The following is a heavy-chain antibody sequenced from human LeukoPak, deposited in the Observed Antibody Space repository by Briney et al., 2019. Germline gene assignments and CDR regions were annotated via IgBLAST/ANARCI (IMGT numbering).Heavy chain of an antibody. J-gene: IGHJ4*02. D-gene: IGHD1-26*01. Sequence: PGGSLRLSCAASGFTFSDYYMSWIRQAPGKGLEWVSVIYSGGSTYYADSVKGRFTISRDNSKNTLYLQMNSLRAEDTAVYYCVGNCDYWGQGTLVTVSS. CDR2: IYSGGST. V-gene: IGHV3-66*01. CDR1: GFTFSDYY. CDR3: VGNCDY.